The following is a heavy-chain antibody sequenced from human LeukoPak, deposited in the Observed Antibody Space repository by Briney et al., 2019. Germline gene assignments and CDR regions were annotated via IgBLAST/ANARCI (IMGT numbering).Heavy chain of an antibody. Sequence: QPGGSVRLSCAASGFTFSSYWMHWVRQAPGKGLVWVSRINTDGSSTSYADSVKGRFTISRDNAKNTLYLQMNSLRAEDTAVYYCASGLHYGGNSTRANWFDPWGQGTLVTVSS. CDR1: GFTFSSYW. J-gene: IGHJ5*02. CDR3: ASGLHYGGNSTRANWFDP. CDR2: INTDGSST. D-gene: IGHD4-23*01. V-gene: IGHV3-74*01.